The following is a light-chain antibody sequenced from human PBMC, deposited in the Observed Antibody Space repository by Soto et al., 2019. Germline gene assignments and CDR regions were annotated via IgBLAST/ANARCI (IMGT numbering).Light chain of an antibody. Sequence: EIVMTQSPATLSVYPGERANLSCRASQTVSSNLAWYQQKPSQAPRLLISGASSRATGIPDRFSGSGSGTDFTLNISGLEPEDFAVYYCQQYGSSITFGQGTRLEIK. CDR2: GAS. CDR3: QQYGSSIT. CDR1: QTVSSN. J-gene: IGKJ5*01. V-gene: IGKV3-20*01.